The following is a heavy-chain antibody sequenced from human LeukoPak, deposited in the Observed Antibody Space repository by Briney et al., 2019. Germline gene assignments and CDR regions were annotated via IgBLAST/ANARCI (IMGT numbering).Heavy chain of an antibody. V-gene: IGHV1-8*02. CDR3: ARMSYYDSSGDNWFDP. Sequence: GASVQVSCKASGGTFSSYAISWVGQATGQGLEWMGWMNPNSGNTGYAQKFQGRVTMTRDTSISTAYMELSSLRSEDTAVYYCARMSYYDSSGDNWFDPWGQGTLVTVSS. J-gene: IGHJ5*02. CDR1: GGTFSSYA. CDR2: MNPNSGNT. D-gene: IGHD3-22*01.